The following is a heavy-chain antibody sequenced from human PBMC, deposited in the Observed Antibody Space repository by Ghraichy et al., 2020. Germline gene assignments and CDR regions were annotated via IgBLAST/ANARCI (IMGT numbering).Heavy chain of an antibody. Sequence: GGSLRLSCAASGFTFNNYALHWVRQAPGKGLEWLAVIRFDVNNQCYAESVKGRFTISRDNAEKMLYLDMSSLRGEDTAIYYCARGRQEVASRYKGLDVWGQGTTVTVSS. D-gene: IGHD1-14*01. CDR3: ARGRQEVASRYKGLDV. V-gene: IGHV3-33*01. CDR2: IRFDVNNQ. CDR1: GFTFNNYA. J-gene: IGHJ6*02.